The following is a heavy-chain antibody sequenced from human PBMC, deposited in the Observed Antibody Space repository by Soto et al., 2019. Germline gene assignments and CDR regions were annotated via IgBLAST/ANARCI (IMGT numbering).Heavy chain of an antibody. CDR1: GYTFTGYY. Sequence: ASVKVSCKASGYTFTGYYMHWVRQAPGQGLEWMGIINPSGGSTSYAQKFQGRVTMTRDTSTSTVYMELSSLRSEDTAVYYCARGRQRYDSSGYYYGRSDWFDPWGQGTLVTVSS. V-gene: IGHV1-46*01. J-gene: IGHJ5*02. CDR2: INPSGGST. D-gene: IGHD3-22*01. CDR3: ARGRQRYDSSGYYYGRSDWFDP.